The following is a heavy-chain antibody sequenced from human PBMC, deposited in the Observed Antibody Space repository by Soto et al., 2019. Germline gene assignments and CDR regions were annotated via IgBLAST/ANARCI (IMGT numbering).Heavy chain of an antibody. CDR2: MNPNSGNT. CDR1: GYTFTSYD. Sequence: ASVKVSCKASGYTFTSYDINWVRQATGQGLEWMGWMNPNSGNTGYAQKFQGRVTMTRNTSISTAYMELSSLRSEDTAVYYCAISYGDFLHDAFDIWGQGTMVTVSS. CDR3: AISYGDFLHDAFDI. V-gene: IGHV1-8*01. D-gene: IGHD4-17*01. J-gene: IGHJ3*02.